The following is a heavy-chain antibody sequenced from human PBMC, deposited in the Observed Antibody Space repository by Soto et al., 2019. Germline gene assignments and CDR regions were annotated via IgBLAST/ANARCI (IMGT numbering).Heavy chain of an antibody. CDR3: TKRRNVLRFLEWSSGMEV. CDR1: GFTFSSYG. V-gene: IGHV3-30*18. J-gene: IGHJ6*02. CDR2: ISHDGSNK. Sequence: GGSLRLSCAASGFTFSSYGMHWVRQAPGKGLEWVAFISHDGSNKYYGDSMKARIAMSRDNSKSTLYLQISILRAEDTAVYYFTKRRNVLRFLEWSSGMEVWGQGTTVTVSS. D-gene: IGHD3-3*01.